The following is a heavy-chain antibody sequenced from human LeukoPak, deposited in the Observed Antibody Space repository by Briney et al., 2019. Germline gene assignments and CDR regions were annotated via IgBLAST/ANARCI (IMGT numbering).Heavy chain of an antibody. CDR2: ISGSGGST. V-gene: IGHV3-23*01. Sequence: GGSLRLSCAASGFTFSSYAMSWVRLAPGKGLEWVSAISGSGGSTYYADSVKGRFTISRDNSKNTLYLQMNSLRAEDTAVYYCAKAQYYYDSSGYSQLFDYWGQGTLVTVSS. D-gene: IGHD3-22*01. CDR3: AKAQYYYDSSGYSQLFDY. J-gene: IGHJ4*02. CDR1: GFTFSSYA.